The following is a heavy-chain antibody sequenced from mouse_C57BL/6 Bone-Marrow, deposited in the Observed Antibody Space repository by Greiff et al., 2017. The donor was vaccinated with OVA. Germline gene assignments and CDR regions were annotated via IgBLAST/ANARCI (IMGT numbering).Heavy chain of an antibody. J-gene: IGHJ3*01. CDR2: IYPGSGST. Sequence: VQLQQPGAELVKPGASVKMSCKASGYTFTSYWITWVKQRPGQGLEWIGDIYPGSGSTNYNEKFKSKATLTVDKSSSTAYMQLSSLTSEDSAVYYCAGKYWGQGTLVTVSA. CDR1: GYTFTSYW. CDR3: AGKY. V-gene: IGHV1-55*01.